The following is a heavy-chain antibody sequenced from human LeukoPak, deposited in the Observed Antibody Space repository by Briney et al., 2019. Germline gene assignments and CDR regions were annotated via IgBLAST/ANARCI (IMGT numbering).Heavy chain of an antibody. V-gene: IGHV3-48*03. J-gene: IGHJ6*04. CDR1: GFTFSSYE. Sequence: GGSLRLSCAASGFTFSSYEMNWVRQAPGKGLEWVSYISSSGSTIYYADSVKGRFTISRDNAKNSLYLQMNSLRAEDTAVYYCAELGMTMIGGVWGKGTTVTISS. CDR3: AELGMTMIGGV. D-gene: IGHD3-10*02. CDR2: ISSSGSTI.